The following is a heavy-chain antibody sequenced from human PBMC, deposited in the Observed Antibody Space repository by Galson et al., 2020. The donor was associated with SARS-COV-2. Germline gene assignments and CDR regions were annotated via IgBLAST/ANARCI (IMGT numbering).Heavy chain of an antibody. CDR2: TSYGGITK. CDR1: GFTLSDFA. CDR3: ARDWGSRDWYNWFDP. Sequence: GESLKISCAASGFTLSDFAMHWVRQSPGKGLEWVAITSYGGITKYADSVNGRFTISRDNPKNTLYLEMNSLRIEDTGVYYCARDWGSRDWYNWFDPWGQGTLVSVSS. J-gene: IGHJ5*02. D-gene: IGHD3-16*01. V-gene: IGHV3-30*03.